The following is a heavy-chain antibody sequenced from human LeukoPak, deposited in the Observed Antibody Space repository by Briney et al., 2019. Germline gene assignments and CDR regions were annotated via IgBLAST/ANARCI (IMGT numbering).Heavy chain of an antibody. V-gene: IGHV1-69*05. J-gene: IGHJ3*02. D-gene: IGHD4-23*01. CDR3: AKVMTMVVTDAFDI. CDR2: IIPIFGTA. Sequence: SVKVSCKASGGTFSSYAISWVRQAPGQGLEWMGRIIPIFGTANYAQKFQGRVTITTDESTSTAYMELSGLRSEDTAVYYCAKVMTMVVTDAFDIWGQGTMVTVSS. CDR1: GGTFSSYA.